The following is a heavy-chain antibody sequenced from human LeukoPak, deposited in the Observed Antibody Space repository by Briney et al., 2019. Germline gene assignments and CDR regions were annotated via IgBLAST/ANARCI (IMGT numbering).Heavy chain of an antibody. V-gene: IGHV3-7*01. D-gene: IGHD2-15*01. CDR1: GFTFSHYW. J-gene: IGHJ5*02. CDR3: ARVSIRYCSGGSCYVNWFDP. CDR2: IKQDGSEK. Sequence: GGSLRLSCAASGFTFSHYWMSWVRQAPGKGLEWVANIKQDGSEKFYVDSVKGRFTISRDNAKNSLYLQMNSLRAEDTAVYYCARVSIRYCSGGSCYVNWFDPWGQGTLVTVSS.